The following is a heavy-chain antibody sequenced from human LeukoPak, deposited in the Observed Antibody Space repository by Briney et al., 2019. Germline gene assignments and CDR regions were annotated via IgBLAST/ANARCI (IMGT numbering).Heavy chain of an antibody. V-gene: IGHV1-8*01. CDR2: MNPNSGNT. CDR1: GYTFTSYD. Sequence: ASVKVSCKASGYTFTSYDINWVRQATGQGLEWMGWMNPNSGNTGYAQKFQGRVTMTRNTSISTAYMELSSLRSEDTAVYYCARDGLYESGYDYESGYYYGMDVWGQGTTVTVSS. J-gene: IGHJ6*02. CDR3: ARDGLYESGYDYESGYYYGMDV. D-gene: IGHD5-12*01.